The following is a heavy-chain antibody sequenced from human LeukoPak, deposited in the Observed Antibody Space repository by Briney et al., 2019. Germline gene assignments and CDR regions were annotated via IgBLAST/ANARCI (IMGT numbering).Heavy chain of an antibody. Sequence: GGSLRPSCAASGFTFSSYSMNWVRQAPGKGLEWVSYISSSSSTIYYADSVKGRFTISRDNSKNTLYLQMNSLRAEDTAVYYCAKGPTFRGNPKRVFDYWGQGTLVTVSS. V-gene: IGHV3-48*01. CDR3: AKGPTFRGNPKRVFDY. J-gene: IGHJ4*02. CDR1: GFTFSSYS. CDR2: ISSSSSTI. D-gene: IGHD3-10*01.